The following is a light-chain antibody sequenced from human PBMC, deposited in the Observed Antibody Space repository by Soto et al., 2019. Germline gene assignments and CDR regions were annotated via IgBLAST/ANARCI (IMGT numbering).Light chain of an antibody. J-gene: IGKJ5*01. Sequence: DIRLSQAPSFMSAKVGDRVTITCRASQGISSFLAWYQQKPGKAPNLLMYAASTLQSGVPSRFSGGESGTEYTLTISSLQPEDSATYYCQQLYIFPLTFGQGTRLEIK. CDR3: QQLYIFPLT. CDR2: AAS. V-gene: IGKV1-9*01. CDR1: QGISSF.